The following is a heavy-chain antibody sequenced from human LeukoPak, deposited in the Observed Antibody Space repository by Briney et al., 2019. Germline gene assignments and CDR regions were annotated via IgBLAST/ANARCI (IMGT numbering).Heavy chain of an antibody. J-gene: IGHJ6*01. D-gene: IGHD6-6*01. V-gene: IGHV3-23*01. CDR2: ISGSGYTT. CDR1: GFTLTCFA. Sequence: GGSLTLSCPSSGFTLTCFAMNWARQPPGKGLEWVSVISGSGYTTHYADSVKGRFTLSRDNLMHTVSLEVNSLRDDGTAVYYCAKKRVGAGTSSAGYLDVWGEETTVTVSS. CDR3: AKKRVGAGTSSAGYLDV.